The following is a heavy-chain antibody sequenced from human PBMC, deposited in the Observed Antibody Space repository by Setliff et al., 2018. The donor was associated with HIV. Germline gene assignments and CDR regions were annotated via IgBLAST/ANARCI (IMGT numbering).Heavy chain of an antibody. CDR2: IYYSGRT. D-gene: IGHD6-19*01. CDR1: GGSISSSSYY. V-gene: IGHV4-39*01. Sequence: TLSLTCPVSGGSISSSSYYWGWIRQPPGKGLEWIGSIYYSGRTYYNPSLKSRVTISVDTSKNRFSLKLSSVTAADTAVYYCARHDGGGWYVRVLATSFDYWGQGTLVTVSS. J-gene: IGHJ4*02. CDR3: ARHDGGGWYVRVLATSFDY.